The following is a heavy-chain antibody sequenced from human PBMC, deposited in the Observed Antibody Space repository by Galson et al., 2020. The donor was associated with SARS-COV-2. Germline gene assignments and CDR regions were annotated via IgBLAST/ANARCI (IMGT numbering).Heavy chain of an antibody. Sequence: GESLKISCAASGFTFSSYGMHWVRQATGKGLEWVAVISYDGSNNYYADSVKGRFTISRDNSKNTLYLQMNSLRAEDTAVYYCAACIVGATKREYYYYYGMDVWGQGTTVTVSS. V-gene: IGHV3-30*03. J-gene: IGHJ6*02. CDR3: AACIVGATKREYYYYYGMDV. CDR2: ISYDGSNN. CDR1: GFTFSSYG. D-gene: IGHD1-26*01.